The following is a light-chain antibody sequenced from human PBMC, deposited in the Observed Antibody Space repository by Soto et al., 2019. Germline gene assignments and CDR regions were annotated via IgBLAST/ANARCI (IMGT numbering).Light chain of an antibody. V-gene: IGKV1-39*01. CDR2: AAS. CDR3: QQTYATPPT. CDR1: QTIRTS. Sequence: LQMTQSPSSLSASVGDRVILTCRASQTIRTSLNWYQQKPGKAPKLLIYAASTLHSGVPSRFSGSGSGTDFTLSISNLQPEDFATYFCQQTYATPPTFGQGTKVEI. J-gene: IGKJ1*01.